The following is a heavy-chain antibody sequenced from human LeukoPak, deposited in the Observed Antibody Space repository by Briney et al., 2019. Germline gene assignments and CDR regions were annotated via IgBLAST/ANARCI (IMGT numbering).Heavy chain of an antibody. D-gene: IGHD3-22*01. V-gene: IGHV4-31*03. CDR3: ARARTQYYDSSGLNWFDP. Sequence: SQTLSLLCTVSGGSISSGNYYWRWIRQLPGMGLVRIGNIFSSGSTYNNPSLKSRVTMAVDTSKNQFSLRLSSMTAADTAGYYCARARTQYYDSSGLNWFDPWGQGTLVTVSS. CDR1: GGSISSGNYY. CDR2: IFSSGST. J-gene: IGHJ5*02.